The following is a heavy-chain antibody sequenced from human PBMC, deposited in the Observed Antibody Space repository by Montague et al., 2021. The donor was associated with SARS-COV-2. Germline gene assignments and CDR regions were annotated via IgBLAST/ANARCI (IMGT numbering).Heavy chain of an antibody. V-gene: IGHV3-30*04. CDR2: ISYDGSNK. D-gene: IGHD3-16*02. J-gene: IGHJ4*02. CDR3: ARDNYDYAWGSYRYIY. Sequence: SLRLSCAASGFTFSSYAMHWVRQAPGKGLEWVAVISYDGSNKYYXDSVKGRFTISRDNSKNTLYLQMNSLRAEDTAVYYCARDNYDYAWGSYRYIYWGQGTLVTVSS. CDR1: GFTFSSYA.